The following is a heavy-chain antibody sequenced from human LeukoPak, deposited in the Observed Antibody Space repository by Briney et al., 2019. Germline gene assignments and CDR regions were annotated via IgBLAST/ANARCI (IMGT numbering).Heavy chain of an antibody. CDR1: GFTFSSYA. V-gene: IGHV3-23*01. CDR2: ISGSGGST. CDR3: AKVVRYYDSSGYYPFDY. D-gene: IGHD3-22*01. Sequence: GGSLRLSCAASGFTFSSYAMSWVRQAPGKGLEWVSAISGSGGSTYYADSVKGRFTISRDNSKNTLYLQMNSLRAEDTAVYYCAKVVRYYDSSGYYPFDYWGQGTLVTVPS. J-gene: IGHJ4*02.